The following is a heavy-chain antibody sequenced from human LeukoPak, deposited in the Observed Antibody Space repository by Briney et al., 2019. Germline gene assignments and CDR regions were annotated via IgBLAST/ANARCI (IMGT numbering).Heavy chain of an antibody. V-gene: IGHV3-53*01. Sequence: GGSLRLSCAASGFTVSSNYMSWVRQAPGEGLEWVSVIYSGGSTYYADSVKGRFTISRDNSKNTLYLQMNSLRAEDTAVYYCARGGRDYGGNSVANWFDPWGQGTLVTVSS. CDR3: ARGGRDYGGNSVANWFDP. CDR2: IYSGGST. CDR1: GFTVSSNY. J-gene: IGHJ5*02. D-gene: IGHD4-23*01.